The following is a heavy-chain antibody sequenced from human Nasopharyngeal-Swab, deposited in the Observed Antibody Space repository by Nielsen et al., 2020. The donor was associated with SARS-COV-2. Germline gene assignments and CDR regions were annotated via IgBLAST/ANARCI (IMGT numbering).Heavy chain of an antibody. V-gene: IGHV3-15*01. CDR1: GFTFSNAW. CDR3: TTDLHDYGDLDY. J-gene: IGHJ4*02. D-gene: IGHD4-17*01. CDR2: SKRKTDGGTT. Sequence: GESLKISCAASGFTFSNAWMSWVRQVPGKGLEWVGRSKRKTDGGTTDYAAPVKGRFTISRDDSKNTLYLQMNSLKTEDTAVYYCTTDLHDYGDLDYWGQGTLVTVSS.